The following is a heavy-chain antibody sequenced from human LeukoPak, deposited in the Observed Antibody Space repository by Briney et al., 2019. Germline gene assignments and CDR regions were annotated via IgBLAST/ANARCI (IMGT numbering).Heavy chain of an antibody. CDR3: ARRAGAYSHPYDY. CDR1: GFIFSDYY. J-gene: IGHJ4*02. V-gene: IGHV3-11*01. D-gene: IGHD4/OR15-4a*01. Sequence: GGSLRLSCAASGFIFSDYYMSWIRQAPAKGLEWVSYISSGGSTIYYADSVKGRFTISRDNSKNTLYLQMNSLRAEDTAVYYCARRAGAYSHPYDYWGQGTLVTVSS. CDR2: ISSGGSTI.